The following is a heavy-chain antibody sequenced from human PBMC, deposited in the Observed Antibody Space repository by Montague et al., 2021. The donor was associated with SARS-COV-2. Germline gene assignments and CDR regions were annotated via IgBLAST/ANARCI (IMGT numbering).Heavy chain of an antibody. J-gene: IGHJ4*02. D-gene: IGHD3-10*01. V-gene: IGHV3-9*01. CDR1: GFTFHDYA. CDR3: AKDRGYYGSGSYFEY. Sequence: SLRLSCAASGFTFHDYALHWVRQVPGKGLEWVSGISWNSGSIGYGDSVKGRFTISRDNAKNSLYLQMNGLRAEDTALYYCAKDRGYYGSGSYFEYWGQGTLVTVSS. CDR2: ISWNSGSI.